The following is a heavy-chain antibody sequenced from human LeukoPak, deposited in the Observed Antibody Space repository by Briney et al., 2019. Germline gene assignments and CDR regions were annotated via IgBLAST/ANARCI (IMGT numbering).Heavy chain of an antibody. CDR3: ARTYYYGSGSYYDAFDI. Sequence: GGSLRLSCAASGFTFSSYSINWVRQAPGKGLEWVSSISSSSSYIYYADSVKGRFTISRDNAKNSLYLQMNSLRAEDTAVYYCARTYYYGSGSYYDAFDIWGQGTMVTVSS. CDR1: GFTFSSYS. D-gene: IGHD3-10*01. CDR2: ISSSSSYI. J-gene: IGHJ3*02. V-gene: IGHV3-21*01.